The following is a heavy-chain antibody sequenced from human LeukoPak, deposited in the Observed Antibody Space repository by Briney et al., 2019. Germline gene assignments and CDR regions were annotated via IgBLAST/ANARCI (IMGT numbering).Heavy chain of an antibody. V-gene: IGHV4-34*01. CDR2: INHSGST. D-gene: IGHD3-22*01. CDR3: ARHDNRGYYSLHY. Sequence: SETLSLTCAVYGGSFSGYYWSWIRQPPGKGLEWIGEINHSGSTNYNPSLKSRVTISVDTSKNQFSLKLSSVTAADTAVYYCARHDNRGYYSLHYWGQGAQVTVSS. J-gene: IGHJ4*02. CDR1: GGSFSGYY.